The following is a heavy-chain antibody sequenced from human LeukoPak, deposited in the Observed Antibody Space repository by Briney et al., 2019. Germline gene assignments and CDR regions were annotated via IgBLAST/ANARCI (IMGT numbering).Heavy chain of an antibody. V-gene: IGHV3-7*01. CDR3: ARDFGDSSGWYNDY. Sequence: GGSLRLSCAASGFTLSKYWMSWVRQAPGKGLEWLADIKEDGSKEYFVDSVKGRFTISRDNTKNSVYLQMNSLRAEDTAVFYCARDFGDSSGWYNDYWGQGTLVIVSS. CDR2: IKEDGSKE. CDR1: GFTLSKYW. J-gene: IGHJ4*02. D-gene: IGHD6-19*01.